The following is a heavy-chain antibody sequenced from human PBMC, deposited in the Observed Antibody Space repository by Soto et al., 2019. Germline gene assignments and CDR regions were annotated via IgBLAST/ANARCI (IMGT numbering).Heavy chain of an antibody. V-gene: IGHV1-18*01. CDR2: ISAYNGNT. Sequence: RASVEVSCKASGYTFTSYCISWVLQAPGQGLEWMGWISAYNGNTNYAQKLQGRVTMTTDTSTSTAYMELRSLRSDDTAVYYCARDQYYDFWSGPYYYYGMDVWGQGTTVTVSS. CDR3: ARDQYYDFWSGPYYYYGMDV. CDR1: GYTFTSYC. D-gene: IGHD3-3*01. J-gene: IGHJ6*02.